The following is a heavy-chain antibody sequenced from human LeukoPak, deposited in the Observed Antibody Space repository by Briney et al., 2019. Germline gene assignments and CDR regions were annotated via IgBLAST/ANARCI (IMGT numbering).Heavy chain of an antibody. CDR3: ARSTSWYHKFDY. Sequence: GGSLRLSCAASGFTFSRYWMSWVRQAPGKGLEWVASIKQDGSERYYADSVKGRFTISRDNAKNSGYVQMNSLRAEDTAVFYCARSTSWYHKFDYWGQGTLVTVSS. J-gene: IGHJ4*02. CDR1: GFTFSRYW. V-gene: IGHV3-7*04. CDR2: IKQDGSER. D-gene: IGHD6-19*01.